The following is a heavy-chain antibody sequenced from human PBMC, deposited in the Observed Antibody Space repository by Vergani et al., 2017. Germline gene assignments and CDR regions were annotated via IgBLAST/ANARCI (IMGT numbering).Heavy chain of an antibody. CDR1: GFIFSAYS. V-gene: IGHV3-21*01. CDR3: SRGSGDNPYYYYYDMDV. J-gene: IGHJ6*02. D-gene: IGHD3-10*01. Sequence: EVQLVESGGGLVKPGGSLRLSCAASGFIFSAYSMNWVRQAPGKGLEWVSSISSSSSYIYYADSVKGRFTISRDNAKNSLYLQMNSLRAEDTAVYYCSRGSGDNPYYYYYDMDVWGQGTTVTVSS. CDR2: ISSSSSYI.